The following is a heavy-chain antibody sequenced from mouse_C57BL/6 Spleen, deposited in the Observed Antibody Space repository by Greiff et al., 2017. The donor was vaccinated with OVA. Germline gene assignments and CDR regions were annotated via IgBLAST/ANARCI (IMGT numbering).Heavy chain of an antibody. CDR2: ISSGSSTI. CDR3: ARPGGYSAWFAY. Sequence: EVQLVESGGGLVKPGGSLKLSCAASGFTFSDYGMHWVRQAPEKGLEWVAYISSGSSTIYYADTVKGRFTISRDNAKNTLFLQMTSLRSEDTAMYYCARPGGYSAWFAYWGQGTLVTVSA. CDR1: GFTFSDYG. D-gene: IGHD2-3*01. J-gene: IGHJ3*01. V-gene: IGHV5-17*01.